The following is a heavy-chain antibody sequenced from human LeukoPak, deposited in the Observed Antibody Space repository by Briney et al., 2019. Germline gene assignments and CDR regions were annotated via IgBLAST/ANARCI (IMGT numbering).Heavy chain of an antibody. D-gene: IGHD2-21*02. Sequence: GASVKVSFKSSGYTFSSYEIDWVRQAPGQGLEWMGGISTHKGSTNYAQKFQGRGIMTTATSTSTAYMELRSLRSDDTAVYYCARVRSASAGTASAFDIWGQGTMVTVSS. CDR3: ARVRSASAGTASAFDI. CDR2: ISTHKGST. CDR1: GYTFSSYE. J-gene: IGHJ3*02. V-gene: IGHV1-18*01.